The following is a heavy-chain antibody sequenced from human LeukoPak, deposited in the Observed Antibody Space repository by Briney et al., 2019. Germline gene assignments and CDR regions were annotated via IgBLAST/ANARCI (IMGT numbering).Heavy chain of an antibody. D-gene: IGHD2-21*02. CDR1: GFTFSSYA. CDR3: ARAAAYCGGDCYPSYYYYYYGMDV. CDR2: ISYEGCNK. V-gene: IGHV3-30-3*01. J-gene: IGHJ6*02. Sequence: PGGSVRLSCAPSGFTFSSYAMHWVRQAPDKGLEWVAVISYEGCNKYYADSVKGRFTISRDNSKNTLYLQMNSLRAEDTAVYYCARAAAYCGGDCYPSYYYYYYGMDVWGQGTTVTVSS.